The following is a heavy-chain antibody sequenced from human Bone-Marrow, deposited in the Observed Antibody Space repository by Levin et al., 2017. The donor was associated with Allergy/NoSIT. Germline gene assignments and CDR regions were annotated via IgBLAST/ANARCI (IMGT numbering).Heavy chain of an antibody. CDR2: IIPIFGTA. CDR3: ARATRSSGRPNFDY. V-gene: IGHV1-69*06. J-gene: IGHJ4*02. CDR1: GGTFSSYA. Sequence: KISCKASGGTFSSYAISWVRQAPGQGLEWMGGIIPIFGTANYAQKFQGRVTITADKSTSTAYMELSSLRSEDTAVYYCARATRSSGRPNFDYWGQGTLVTVSS. D-gene: IGHD3-10*01.